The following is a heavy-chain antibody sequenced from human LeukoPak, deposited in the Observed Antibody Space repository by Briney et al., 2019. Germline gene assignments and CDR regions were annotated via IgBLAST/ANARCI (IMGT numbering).Heavy chain of an antibody. V-gene: IGHV4-59*01. Sequence: SETLSLTCTVSGDSISSYYWSWIRQPPGKGLEWIGYIYYSGSTNYNPSLKSRVTISVDTSKNQFSLKLSSVTAADTAVYYCARRPSYYGDFDYWGQGTLVTVSS. J-gene: IGHJ4*02. CDR3: ARRPSYYGDFDY. CDR2: IYYSGST. D-gene: IGHD3-10*01. CDR1: GDSISSYY.